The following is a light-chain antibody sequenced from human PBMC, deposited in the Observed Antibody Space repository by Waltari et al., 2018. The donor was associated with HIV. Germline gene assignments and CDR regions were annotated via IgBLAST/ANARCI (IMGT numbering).Light chain of an antibody. Sequence: DIALTQSPLSLTVTPGESATISCYSSQDLLHSNGYNFLDWYLQKPGQPPQLLIYLGSIRASGVSDRFSGGGSGTHFTLKINRVATDDIGFYYCMQALQTPRTFGRGTWLEI. CDR1: QDLLHSNGYNF. J-gene: IGKJ2*01. CDR3: MQALQTPRT. CDR2: LGS. V-gene: IGKV2-28*01.